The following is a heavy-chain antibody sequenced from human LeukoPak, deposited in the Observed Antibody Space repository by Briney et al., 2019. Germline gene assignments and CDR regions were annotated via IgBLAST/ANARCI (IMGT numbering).Heavy chain of an antibody. D-gene: IGHD2-2*01. CDR3: ARARREGEDIVVVPAAIPVSGWFDP. Sequence: SETLSLTCTDSGGSISSYYWSWIRQPAGKGLEWIGRIYTSGSTNYNPSLKSRVTMSVDTSKNQFSLKLSSVTAADTAVYYCARARREGEDIVVVPAAIPVSGWFDPWGQGTLVTVSS. CDR1: GGSISSYY. J-gene: IGHJ5*02. V-gene: IGHV4-4*07. CDR2: IYTSGST.